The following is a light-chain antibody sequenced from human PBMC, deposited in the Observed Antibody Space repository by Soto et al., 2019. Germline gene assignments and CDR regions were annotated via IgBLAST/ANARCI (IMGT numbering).Light chain of an antibody. V-gene: IGLV1-40*01. J-gene: IGLJ1*01. Sequence: QSVLTQPPSVSGSPGQSVTISCTGISSNIGAGYDVHWYQQLPGTAPKLLIYGNSNRPSGVPDRFSGSKSGTSASLAITGLQAEDEADYYCQSYDSSLSGYVFGTGTKVTVL. CDR1: SSNIGAGYD. CDR3: QSYDSSLSGYV. CDR2: GNS.